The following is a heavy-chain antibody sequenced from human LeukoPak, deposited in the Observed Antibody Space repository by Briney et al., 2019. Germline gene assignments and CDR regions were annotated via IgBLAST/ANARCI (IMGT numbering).Heavy chain of an antibody. Sequence: PGGSLRLSCAASGFTVNSNHMSWVRQAPGKGLEWVSAISGSGGSTYYADSVKGRFTISRDNSKNTLYLQMNSLRAEDTAVYYCAKHLGIGYCSGGSCYSVGYFDYWGQGTLVTVSS. CDR3: AKHLGIGYCSGGSCYSVGYFDY. J-gene: IGHJ4*02. V-gene: IGHV3-23*01. CDR1: GFTVNSNH. CDR2: ISGSGGST. D-gene: IGHD2-15*01.